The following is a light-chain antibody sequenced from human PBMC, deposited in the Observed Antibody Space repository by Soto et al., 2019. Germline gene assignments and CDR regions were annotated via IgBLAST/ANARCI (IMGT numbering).Light chain of an antibody. J-gene: IGKJ4*01. CDR1: QSVSTNY. CDR3: QQYGSAPS. CDR2: DAS. Sequence: EIVLTQSPATLSLSPGERATLSCGARQSVSTNYLAWYQKKPGLAPRILIYDASSRATGISDRFSGSGSGTDFTLTISRLEPEDFAVYYCQQYGSAPSFGGGTQVEIK. V-gene: IGKV3D-20*01.